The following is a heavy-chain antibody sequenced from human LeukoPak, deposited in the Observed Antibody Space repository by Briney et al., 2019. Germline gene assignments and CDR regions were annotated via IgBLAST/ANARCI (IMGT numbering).Heavy chain of an antibody. CDR2: IYYSGST. D-gene: IGHD2/OR15-2a*01. J-gene: IGHJ6*03. V-gene: IGHV4-59*01. Sequence: SETLSLTCTVSGGSISSYYWSWIRQPPGKGLEWIGYIYYSGSTNYNPSLKSRVTISVDTSKNQFSLKLSSVTAADTAVYYCATQTLSNYYYYYMDVWGKGTTVTVSS. CDR3: ATQTLSNYYYYYMDV. CDR1: GGSISSYY.